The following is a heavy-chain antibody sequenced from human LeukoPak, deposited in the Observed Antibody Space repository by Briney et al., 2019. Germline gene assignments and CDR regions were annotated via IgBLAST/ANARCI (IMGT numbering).Heavy chain of an antibody. D-gene: IGHD6-13*01. CDR2: IIPIFGTA. CDR3: ARESPTRYSSSWYGQGIFDY. V-gene: IGHV1-69*01. Sequence: SVKVSCKASGGTFSSYAISWVRQAPGQGLEWMGGIIPIFGTANYAQKFQGRVTITADESTSTAYMELSSLRSEDTAVYYCARESPTRYSSSWYGQGIFDYWGQGTLITVSS. CDR1: GGTFSSYA. J-gene: IGHJ4*02.